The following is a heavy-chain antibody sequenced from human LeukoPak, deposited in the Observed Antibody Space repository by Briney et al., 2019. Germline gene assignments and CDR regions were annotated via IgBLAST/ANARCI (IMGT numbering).Heavy chain of an antibody. V-gene: IGHV3-30-3*01. CDR2: ISYDRTNI. J-gene: IGHJ6*02. Sequence: GRSLRLSCAASGFTFSTYSMHWVRQAPAKGLEWVAVISYDRTNIYYADSVKGRFTISRDNSKNTLYLQMNSLGAEDTAVYYCARDHITLVRGVIYYYYGVDVWGQGTTATVSS. CDR3: ARDHITLVRGVIYYYYGVDV. CDR1: GFTFSTYS. D-gene: IGHD3-10*01.